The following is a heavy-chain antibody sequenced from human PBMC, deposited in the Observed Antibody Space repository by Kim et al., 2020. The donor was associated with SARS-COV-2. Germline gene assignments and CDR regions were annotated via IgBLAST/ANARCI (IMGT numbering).Heavy chain of an antibody. Sequence: GGSLRLSCAASGFTFGDYAMHWVRQAPGKGLEWVSGISWNSGSIGYADSVKGRFTISRDNAKNSLYLQMNSLRAEDTALYYCAKGVPGSSWPHDWFDPWGQGTLVTVSS. CDR2: ISWNSGSI. CDR1: GFTFGDYA. J-gene: IGHJ5*02. CDR3: AKGVPGSSWPHDWFDP. D-gene: IGHD6-6*01. V-gene: IGHV3-9*01.